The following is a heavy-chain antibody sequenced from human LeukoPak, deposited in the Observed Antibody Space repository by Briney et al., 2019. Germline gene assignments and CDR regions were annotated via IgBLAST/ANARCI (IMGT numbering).Heavy chain of an antibody. Sequence: GGSLRLSCAVSVFTFSNFWTSWVPQAPGRGLEWVANIHPEGNEKYHVESVKGRFTISRDNAKNSLFLQMNGLRVEDTAVYYCARGDAFSGDHWGQATLVTVSS. V-gene: IGHV3-7*04. J-gene: IGHJ4*02. CDR3: ARGDAFSGDH. CDR1: VFTFSNFW. CDR2: IHPEGNEK.